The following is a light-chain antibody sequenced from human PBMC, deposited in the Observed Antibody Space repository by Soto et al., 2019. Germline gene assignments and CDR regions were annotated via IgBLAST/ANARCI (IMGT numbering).Light chain of an antibody. CDR1: QSISTY. CDR2: GAS. V-gene: IGKV1-39*01. CDR3: QQSYSTSWT. J-gene: IGKJ1*01. Sequence: DIQMTQSPSSLSASVGDRVTITCRASQSISTYLNWYQQKPGKAPKLLIYGASSLQSGVPSGFSGTGSGTDFTLTISSLLPEDFATYYCQQSYSTSWTFGQGTKVEL.